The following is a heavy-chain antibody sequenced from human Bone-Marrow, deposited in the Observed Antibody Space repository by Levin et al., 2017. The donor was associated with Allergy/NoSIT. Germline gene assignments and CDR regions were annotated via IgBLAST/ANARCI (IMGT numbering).Heavy chain of an antibody. Sequence: ASVKVSCKASGYTFTSYDINWVRQATGQGLEWMGWMNPNSGNTGYAQKFQGRVTMTRNTSISTAYMELSSLRSEDTAVYYCARGRVGEPSTGEPSITGTTWFVYWGQGTLVTVSS. CDR1: GYTFTSYD. J-gene: IGHJ4*02. V-gene: IGHV1-8*01. CDR2: MNPNSGNT. CDR3: ARGRVGEPSTGEPSITGTTWFVY. D-gene: IGHD1-7*01.